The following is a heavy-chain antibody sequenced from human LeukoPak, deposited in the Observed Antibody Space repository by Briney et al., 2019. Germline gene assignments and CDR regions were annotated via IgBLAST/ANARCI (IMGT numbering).Heavy chain of an antibody. CDR1: GYSMSSGYY. Sequence: SETLSLTCTVSGYSMSSGYYWGWIRQPPGKGLQWIGSIFHSGNSYYNPSLKSRVTISVDTSKNQFSLKLRSVTAADTAVYYCARLYGNYQNYFDYWGQGTLVTVSS. V-gene: IGHV4-38-2*02. D-gene: IGHD1-7*01. J-gene: IGHJ4*02. CDR2: IFHSGNS. CDR3: ARLYGNYQNYFDY.